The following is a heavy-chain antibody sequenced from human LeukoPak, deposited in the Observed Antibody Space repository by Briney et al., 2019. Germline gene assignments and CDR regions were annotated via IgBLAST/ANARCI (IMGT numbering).Heavy chain of an antibody. Sequence: GRSLRLSCAASVFTFSSYSIHWVRQAPGKGLEWVAVISSDGGTKYYADSVRGRFTISRDNSKNTLYLQMNSLRDEDTALYYCARAETRLDSGNSYFDYWGQGSLVTVSS. CDR1: VFTFSSYS. D-gene: IGHD3-10*01. J-gene: IGHJ4*02. V-gene: IGHV3-30*04. CDR2: ISSDGGTK. CDR3: ARAETRLDSGNSYFDY.